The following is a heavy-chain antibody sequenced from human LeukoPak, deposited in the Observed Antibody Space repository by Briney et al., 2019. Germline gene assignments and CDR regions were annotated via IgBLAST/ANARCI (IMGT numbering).Heavy chain of an antibody. CDR2: VTSSSSYV. D-gene: IGHD1-26*01. V-gene: IGHV3-21*06. Sequence: PGGSLGLSCEASGFTFSSYNMNWVRQAPGKRLEWVSSVTSSSSYVFYADSVKGRFTISRDNAKSSLYLQMNSLTAEDTAVYYCARDPYSGNYGNTYYYYMDVWGKGTTVTISS. CDR3: ARDPYSGNYGNTYYYYMDV. CDR1: GFTFSSYN. J-gene: IGHJ6*03.